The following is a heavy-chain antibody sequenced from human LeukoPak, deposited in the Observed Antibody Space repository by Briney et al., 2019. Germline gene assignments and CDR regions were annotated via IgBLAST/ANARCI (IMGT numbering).Heavy chain of an antibody. CDR3: AGTRRYCSGGSCYNWFDP. V-gene: IGHV4-61*02. Sequence: PSETLSLTCTVSGDSIGSDTYYWTWIRQPAGKGLEWIGRIYISGNTNYNPSLKSRVTISVDTSKNQFSLNLNSVTAADTAVYYCAGTRRYCSGGSCYNWFDPWGQGTLVTVSS. CDR2: IYISGNT. CDR1: GDSIGSDTYY. D-gene: IGHD2-15*01. J-gene: IGHJ5*02.